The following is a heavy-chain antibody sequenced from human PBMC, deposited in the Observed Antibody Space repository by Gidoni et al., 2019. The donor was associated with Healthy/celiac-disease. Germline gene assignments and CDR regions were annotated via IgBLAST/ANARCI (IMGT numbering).Heavy chain of an antibody. Sequence: QVQLQQWGAGLLKPSETLSLTCAVYGGSFIGYYWSWIRQPPGKGLEWIGEINHIGSTNYNPSLKSRVTISVDTSKNQFSLKLSSVTAADTAVYYCASHIGPPSPYSSSWQEYYFDYWGQGTLVTVSS. CDR2: INHIGST. D-gene: IGHD6-13*01. J-gene: IGHJ4*02. CDR3: ASHIGPPSPYSSSWQEYYFDY. CDR1: GGSFIGYY. V-gene: IGHV4-34*01.